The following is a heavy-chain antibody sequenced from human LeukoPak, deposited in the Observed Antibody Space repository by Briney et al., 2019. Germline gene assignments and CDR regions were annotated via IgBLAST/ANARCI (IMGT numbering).Heavy chain of an antibody. CDR3: ARVSLLYSYRLSYYYYYYMDV. V-gene: IGHV4-34*01. CDR2: INHSGST. CDR1: GGSFSGYY. Sequence: PSETLSLTCAVYGGSFSGYYWSWIRQPPGKGLEWIGEINHSGSTNYNPSLKSRVTISVDTSKNQFSLKLSSVAAADTAVYYCARVSLLYSYRLSYYYYYYMDVWGKGTTVTVSS. J-gene: IGHJ6*03. D-gene: IGHD5-18*01.